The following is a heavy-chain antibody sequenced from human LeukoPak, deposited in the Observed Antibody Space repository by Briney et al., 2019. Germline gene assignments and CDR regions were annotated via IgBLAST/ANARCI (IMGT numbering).Heavy chain of an antibody. V-gene: IGHV4-30-4*08. CDR1: GGSISSGDYY. CDR2: IYYSGST. CDR3: AGGITRAHFYFDY. Sequence: SETLSLTCTVSGGSISSGDYYWSWIRQPPGKGLEWIGYIYYSGSTYYNPSLKSRVTISVDTSKNQFSLKLSSVTAADTAVYYCAGGITRAHFYFDYWGQGTLVTVSS. D-gene: IGHD3-10*01. J-gene: IGHJ4*02.